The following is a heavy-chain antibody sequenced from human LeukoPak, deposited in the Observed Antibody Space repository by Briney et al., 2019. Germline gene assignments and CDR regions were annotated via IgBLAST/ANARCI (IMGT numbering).Heavy chain of an antibody. Sequence: ASVKVSCKASGYSFISFDINWVRHASGQGLEWMGWMNPNSGNSGCAQKFKGRVTMTRNSSINTAYMELSSLRYEDTAVYYCARVTRYYYGVDVWGQGTTVAVSS. CDR3: ARVTRYYYGVDV. CDR2: MNPNSGNS. J-gene: IGHJ6*02. V-gene: IGHV1-8*01. CDR1: GYSFISFD.